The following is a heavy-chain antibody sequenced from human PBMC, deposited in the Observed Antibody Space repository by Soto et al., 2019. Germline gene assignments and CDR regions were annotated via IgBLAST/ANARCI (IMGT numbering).Heavy chain of an antibody. Sequence: QVQLVQSGAEVKKPGASVKVSCKASGYTFTSYAMHWVRQAPGQRLEWMGWINAGNGNTKYSQKFQGRVTITRDTSASTAYMELSSLRSEDTAVYYCARDYYYGSGSYNYFDDWGQGTLVTVSS. V-gene: IGHV1-3*01. CDR1: GYTFTSYA. CDR3: ARDYYYGSGSYNYFDD. D-gene: IGHD3-10*01. CDR2: INAGNGNT. J-gene: IGHJ4*02.